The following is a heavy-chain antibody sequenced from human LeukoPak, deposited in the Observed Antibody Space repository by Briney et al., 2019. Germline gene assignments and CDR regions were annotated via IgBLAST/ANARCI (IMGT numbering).Heavy chain of an antibody. V-gene: IGHV4-31*03. Sequence: SSQTLSLTCTVSGGSISSGGYYWSWIRQHAGKGLEWIGYISHSGSTYYNPSLKSRVTISIDTSKDHFSLRLTSVTAADTAVYYCARDLWFGEYNWFDPWGQGTLVTVSS. CDR3: ARDLWFGEYNWFDP. D-gene: IGHD3-10*01. CDR1: GGSISSGGYY. J-gene: IGHJ5*02. CDR2: ISHSGST.